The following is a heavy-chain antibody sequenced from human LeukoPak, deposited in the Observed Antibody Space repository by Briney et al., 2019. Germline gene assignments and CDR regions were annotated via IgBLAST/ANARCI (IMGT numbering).Heavy chain of an antibody. J-gene: IGHJ4*02. CDR1: GGSISSGGYY. Sequence: SETLSLTCTVSGGSISSGGYYWSWIRQPAGKGLEWIGRIYTSGSTNYNPSLKSRVTMSVDTSKNQFSLKLSSVTAADTAVYYCARARRDRVLGFDYWGQGTLVTVSS. V-gene: IGHV4-61*02. CDR2: IYTSGST. CDR3: ARARRDRVLGFDY.